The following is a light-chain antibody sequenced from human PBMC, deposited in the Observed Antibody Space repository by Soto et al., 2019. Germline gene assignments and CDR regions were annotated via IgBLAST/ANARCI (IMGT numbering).Light chain of an antibody. CDR1: QSLLHSNGYTY. Sequence: DIVMTQSPLSLPVTPGEPASISCWSSQSLLHSNGYTYLDWYLQKPGQSPQLLIYLGSNRASGVPDRFSGSGSGTDFTLKISRVEAVDVGVYYCMQGLQTPWTFGQGTKVEIK. CDR2: LGS. V-gene: IGKV2-28*01. J-gene: IGKJ1*01. CDR3: MQGLQTPWT.